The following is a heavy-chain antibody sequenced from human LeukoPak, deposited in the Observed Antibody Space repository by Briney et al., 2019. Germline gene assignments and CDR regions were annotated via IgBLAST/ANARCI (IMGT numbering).Heavy chain of an antibody. Sequence: PSETLSLTCAVYGGSFSGYYWSWIRQPPGKGLEWIGRIYTSGSTNYNPSLKSRVTISVDTSKNQFSLQLSSVTAADTAVYYCAREYQLLYHWFDPWGQGTLVTVSS. D-gene: IGHD2-2*02. CDR1: GGSFSGYY. CDR3: AREYQLLYHWFDP. J-gene: IGHJ5*02. V-gene: IGHV4-4*08. CDR2: IYTSGST.